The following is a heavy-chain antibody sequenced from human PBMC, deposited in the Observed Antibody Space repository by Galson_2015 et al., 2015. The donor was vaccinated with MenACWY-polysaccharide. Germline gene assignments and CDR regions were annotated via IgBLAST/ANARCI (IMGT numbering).Heavy chain of an antibody. V-gene: IGHV3-23*01. CDR3: AKSLHNGNSLFDY. D-gene: IGHD1-7*01. CDR2: ISGRGDNT. Sequence: SLRLSCAASGFPFTNYAMTWVRQAPGKGLEWVSVISGRGDNTYYADSVRGRFTISRDNSKNTLYLQMSSLRAEDTAVYYCAKSLHNGNSLFDYCGQGTLVPVSS. J-gene: IGHJ4*02. CDR1: GFPFTNYA.